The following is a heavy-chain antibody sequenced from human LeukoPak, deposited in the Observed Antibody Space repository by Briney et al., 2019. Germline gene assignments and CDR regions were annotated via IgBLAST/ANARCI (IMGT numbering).Heavy chain of an antibody. CDR2: ISSSSSTI. CDR3: ARAGRYMDDAFDI. J-gene: IGHJ3*02. CDR1: GFTFSSYS. D-gene: IGHD6-19*01. V-gene: IGHV3-48*04. Sequence: GGSLRLSCAASGFTFSSYSMNWVRQAPGKGLEWVSYISSSSSTIYYADSVKGRFTISRDNAKNSPYLQMNSLRAEDTAVYYCARAGRYMDDAFDIWGQGTMVTVSS.